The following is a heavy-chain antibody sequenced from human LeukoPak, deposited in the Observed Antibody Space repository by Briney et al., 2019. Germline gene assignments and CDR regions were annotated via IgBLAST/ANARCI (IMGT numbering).Heavy chain of an antibody. Sequence: GASLQISCKGSGYRFTSYWIGWVRPLPGKGLEWMGIIYPGDSDTRYSPSFQGQVTISADKSISTTYLQWSSLKASDTAMYYCARRVGATLDYWGQGTLVTVSS. CDR1: GYRFTSYW. CDR3: ARRVGATLDY. D-gene: IGHD1-26*01. CDR2: IYPGDSDT. J-gene: IGHJ4*02. V-gene: IGHV5-51*01.